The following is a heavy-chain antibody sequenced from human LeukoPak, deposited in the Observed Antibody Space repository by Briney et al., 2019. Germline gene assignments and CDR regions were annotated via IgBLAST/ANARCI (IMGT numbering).Heavy chain of an antibody. CDR3: ARYGRGSPVVVPAAEDVIDH. Sequence: SETLSLTCTVSGGSISSSSYYWGWIRQPPGKGLEWIGSIYYSGSTYYNSPLKSRVTISVDTSKNQFSLKLSSVTAADTAVYYCARYGRGSPVVVPAAEDVIDHWGQGTLVTVSS. D-gene: IGHD2-2*01. CDR1: GGSISSSSYY. J-gene: IGHJ4*02. CDR2: IYYSGST. V-gene: IGHV4-39*01.